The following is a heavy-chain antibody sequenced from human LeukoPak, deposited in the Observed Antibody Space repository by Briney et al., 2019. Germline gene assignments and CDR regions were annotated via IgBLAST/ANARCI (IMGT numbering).Heavy chain of an antibody. D-gene: IGHD2-8*01. CDR2: IIPIFGTA. CDR1: GGTFTSYA. CDR3: ARDKPLLVGVCDADWFDP. V-gene: IGHV1-69*13. Sequence: SVKVSCKASGGTFTSYAISWVRQAPGQGLEWMGGIIPIFGTANYAQKFQGRVTITADESTSTAYMEPSGLRSEDTAVYYCARDKPLLVGVCDADWFDPWGQGTLVTVSS. J-gene: IGHJ5*02.